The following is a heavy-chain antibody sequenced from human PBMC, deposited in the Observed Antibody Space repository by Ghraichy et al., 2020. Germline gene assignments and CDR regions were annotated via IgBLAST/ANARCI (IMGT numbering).Heavy chain of an antibody. Sequence: GGSLRLSCAASGFTFSSYYMHWVRQAPGKGLVWVSLITPDGTATIDADSVMGRFTISRDNAKNTVSLQMNSLRAEDTALYYCVKDRGTFCFHSWRQGTLVPVAS. V-gene: IGHV3-74*01. CDR2: ITPDGTAT. J-gene: IGHJ4*02. D-gene: IGHD2/OR15-2a*01. CDR3: VKDRGTFCFHS. CDR1: GFTFSSYY.